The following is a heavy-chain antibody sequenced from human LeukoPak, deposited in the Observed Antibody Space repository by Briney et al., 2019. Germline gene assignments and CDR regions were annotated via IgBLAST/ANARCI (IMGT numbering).Heavy chain of an antibody. J-gene: IGHJ6*02. D-gene: IGHD3-10*01. CDR2: INPNSGGT. Sequence: GASVKVSCKASGYTFTGYYMHWVRQAPGQGLEWMGWINPNSGGTNYAQKFQGRVTMTRDTSISTAYMELSRLRSDDTAVYYCARSFGELLSPPLGCCYGMDVWGQGTTVTVSS. CDR1: GYTFTGYY. CDR3: ARSFGELLSPPLGCCYGMDV. V-gene: IGHV1-2*02.